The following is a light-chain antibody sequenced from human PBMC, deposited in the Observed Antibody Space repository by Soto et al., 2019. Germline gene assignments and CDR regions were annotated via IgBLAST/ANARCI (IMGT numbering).Light chain of an antibody. J-gene: IGKJ4*01. V-gene: IGKV1-9*01. CDR3: QHVNSHPLT. CDR1: QGISIH. CDR2: AAT. Sequence: DIQLTQSPSFLSSSVGDRATISCRASQGISIHLVWYQQKPGKAPTLLIYAATTLESGAPSRFSGSGSGTEFTLTSSSLQPEDVATYYYQHVNSHPLTFGRGTKVEIK.